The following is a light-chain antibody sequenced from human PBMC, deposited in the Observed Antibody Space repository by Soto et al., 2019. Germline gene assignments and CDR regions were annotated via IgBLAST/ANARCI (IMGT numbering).Light chain of an antibody. Sequence: QSVLTQPPSVSGAPGQRVTISCTGSSSNIGAGYDVHWFQQLPGTAPKLLIFGNSIRPSGVPDRFSGSKSGTSASLAITGHQAEDEADYYYQSYDSSLSGVLFGGGTKLTGL. CDR1: SSNIGAGYD. CDR2: GNS. V-gene: IGLV1-40*01. CDR3: QSYDSSLSGVL. J-gene: IGLJ2*01.